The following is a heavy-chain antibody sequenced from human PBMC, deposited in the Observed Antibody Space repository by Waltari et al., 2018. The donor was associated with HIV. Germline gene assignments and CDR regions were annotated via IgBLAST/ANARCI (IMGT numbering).Heavy chain of an antibody. CDR2: IGGSGGGT. Sequence: EVQLLESGGGLVQPGGSLRLSCAASGFTFSSYAMSWVRQAPGKGLEGVSAIGGSGGGTYSADSVKGRLTISRDNSKNTLYLQMNSLRAEDTAVYYCAKADSIAAAGTFDYWGQGTLVTVSS. V-gene: IGHV3-23*01. CDR3: AKADSIAAAGTFDY. D-gene: IGHD6-13*01. CDR1: GFTFSSYA. J-gene: IGHJ4*02.